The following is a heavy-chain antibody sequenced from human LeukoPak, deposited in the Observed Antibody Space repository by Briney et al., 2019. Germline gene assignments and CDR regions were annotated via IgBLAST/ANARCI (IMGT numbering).Heavy chain of an antibody. CDR3: ARDGYYDSSWYYFDY. CDR2: ISTYNGNT. D-gene: IGHD3-22*01. J-gene: IGHJ4*02. CDR1: GYTFTTYG. V-gene: IGHV1-18*01. Sequence: GASVKVSCKASGYTFTTYGISWVRQAPGQGLEWMGWISTYNGNTNYAQKLQGRVTMTTDTSTSTAYMELRSLRSDDTAVYYCARDGYYDSSWYYFDYWGQRTLVTVSS.